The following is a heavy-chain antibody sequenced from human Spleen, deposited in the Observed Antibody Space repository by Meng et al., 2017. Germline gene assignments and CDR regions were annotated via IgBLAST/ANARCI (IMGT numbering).Heavy chain of an antibody. Sequence: SEILSSTCTPLDESFSSYYWNWIRQPPGKGLEWIGLIYHNGVPNYNPSLKSRVTISADTSKNHFSLQLSSVTAADTAVYYHARGAVVTLIIYHAMDLWVQGTTVTVSS. J-gene: IGHJ6*02. CDR1: DESFSSYY. D-gene: IGHD2-21*02. V-gene: IGHV4-59*08. CDR2: IYHNGVP. CDR3: ARGAVVTLIIYHAMDL.